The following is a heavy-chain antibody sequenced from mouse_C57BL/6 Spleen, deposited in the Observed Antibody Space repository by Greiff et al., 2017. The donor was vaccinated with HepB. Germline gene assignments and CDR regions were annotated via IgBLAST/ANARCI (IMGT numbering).Heavy chain of an antibody. Sequence: VQLQQSGAELVRPGTSVKVSCKASGYAFTNYLIEWVKQRPGQGLEWIGVINPGSGGTNYNEKLKGKATLTADKSSSTAYMQLSSLTSEDSAVYFCARGDYYGRGYFDVWGTGTTVTVSS. CDR3: ARGDYYGRGYFDV. D-gene: IGHD1-2*01. CDR1: GYAFTNYL. V-gene: IGHV1-54*01. CDR2: INPGSGGT. J-gene: IGHJ1*03.